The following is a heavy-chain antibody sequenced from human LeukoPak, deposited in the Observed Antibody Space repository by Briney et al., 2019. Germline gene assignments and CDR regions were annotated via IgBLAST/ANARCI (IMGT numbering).Heavy chain of an antibody. CDR3: ARDTAPYSSGWYDY. D-gene: IGHD6-19*01. CDR2: INHSGGT. Sequence: SETLSLTCAVYGGSFSGYYWSWIRQPPGKGLEWIGEINHSGGTNYNPSLKSRVTISVDTSKNQFSLKLSSVTAADTAVYFRARDTAPYSSGWYDYWGQGTLVTVSS. V-gene: IGHV4-34*01. CDR1: GGSFSGYY. J-gene: IGHJ4*02.